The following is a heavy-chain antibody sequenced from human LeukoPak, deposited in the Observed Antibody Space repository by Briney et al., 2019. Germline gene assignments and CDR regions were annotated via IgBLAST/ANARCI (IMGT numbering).Heavy chain of an antibody. CDR3: ARTPKTVKNYYYMDV. CDR2: ISYSGST. D-gene: IGHD4-17*01. V-gene: IGHV4-61*01. J-gene: IGHJ6*03. Sequence: SETLSLTCTVSGGSISSSSYYWTWIRQPPGKGLEWLGYISYSGSTSYIPSLKSRVTISVDTSKNQFSLKVSSVTAADTAVYYCARTPKTVKNYYYMDVWGKGTTVTISS. CDR1: GGSISSSSYY.